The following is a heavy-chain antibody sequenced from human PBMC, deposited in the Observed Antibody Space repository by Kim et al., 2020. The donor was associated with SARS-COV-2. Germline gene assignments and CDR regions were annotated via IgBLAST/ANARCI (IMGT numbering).Heavy chain of an antibody. V-gene: IGHV1-3*01. CDR2: INAANGDT. Sequence: ASVKVSCKTSGYTFARYAIHWVRQAPGQGLEWMGWINAANGDTFYSHKFQGRLSITRDTAASTAYVEVTSLASEDTAVYFCARDGDVVVFAEYWGQGSLV. J-gene: IGHJ4*02. D-gene: IGHD2-15*01. CDR1: GYTFARYA. CDR3: ARDGDVVVFAEY.